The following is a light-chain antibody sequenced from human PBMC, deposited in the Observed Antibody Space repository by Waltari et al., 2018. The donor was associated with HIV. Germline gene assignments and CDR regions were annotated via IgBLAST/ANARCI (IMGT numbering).Light chain of an antibody. CDR3: EAWDDSVTGPV. CDR2: CHR. CDR1: SSTFATTT. V-gene: IGLV1-44*01. Sequence: QSVLTQPPSASGTPGQRVTLSCSGTSSTFATTTVIWYQQLPGAAPKLLLYCHRQRPSGVPDLFSGSKSATSASLFISDLHSDDGGTYYCEAWDDSVTGPVFGGGTKLTVL. J-gene: IGLJ3*02.